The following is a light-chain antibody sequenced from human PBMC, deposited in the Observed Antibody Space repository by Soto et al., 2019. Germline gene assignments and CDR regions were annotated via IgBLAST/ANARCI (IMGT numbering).Light chain of an antibody. J-gene: IGKJ1*01. V-gene: IGKV3-20*01. CDR3: QQYGSSVWT. CDR2: DAT. CDR1: LSVTSNF. Sequence: EIVLTQSPGTLSLSPGERATLSCRASLSVTSNFIAWYQQKPGQAPRLLLYDATNRATVIPDRFSGSGSGTDFSLTISRVEPEDFVVYYCQQYGSSVWTFGQGTKVEVK.